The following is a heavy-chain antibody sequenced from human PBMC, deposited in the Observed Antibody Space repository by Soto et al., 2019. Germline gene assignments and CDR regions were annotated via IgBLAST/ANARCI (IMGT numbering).Heavy chain of an antibody. CDR2: INAGNGNT. V-gene: IGHV1-3*01. D-gene: IGHD4-17*01. CDR1: GYTFTSYA. CDR3: AREGWNYGDYLWFDP. Sequence: QVPLVQSGAEVKKPGASVKVSCKASGYTFTSYAMHWVRQAPGQRLEWMGWINAGNGNTKYSQKFQGRVTITRDTSASTAYMELSSLRSEDTAVYYCAREGWNYGDYLWFDPWGQGTLVTVSS. J-gene: IGHJ5*02.